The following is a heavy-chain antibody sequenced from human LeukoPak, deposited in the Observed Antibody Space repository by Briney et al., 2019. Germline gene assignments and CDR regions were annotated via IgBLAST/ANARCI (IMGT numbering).Heavy chain of an antibody. CDR2: ISYSGNT. D-gene: IGHD7-27*01. CDR1: GGSISSSYYY. Sequence: SETLSLTCTVSGGSISSSYYYWSWIRQPPGKGLEWIGYISYSGNTNYNPSLKSRVTISADTSKNQFSLKMSSVTAADTAVYFCARLRNWAWDFDSWGQGTLVTVSS. V-gene: IGHV4-61*01. CDR3: ARLRNWAWDFDS. J-gene: IGHJ4*02.